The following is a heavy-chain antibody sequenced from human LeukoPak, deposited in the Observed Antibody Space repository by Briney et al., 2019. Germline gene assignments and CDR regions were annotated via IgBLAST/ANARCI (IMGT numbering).Heavy chain of an antibody. D-gene: IGHD3-10*01. CDR3: AKDRGGPFDC. Sequence: GGSLRLSCAASGFTFSNYAMNWVRQAPGKGLEWVSAISSSSTYYADSVKGRFTISRDNSKNTLYLQMNSLRADDTAIYYCAKDRGGPFDCWGQGTLVTVSS. J-gene: IGHJ4*02. V-gene: IGHV3-23*01. CDR2: ISSSST. CDR1: GFTFSNYA.